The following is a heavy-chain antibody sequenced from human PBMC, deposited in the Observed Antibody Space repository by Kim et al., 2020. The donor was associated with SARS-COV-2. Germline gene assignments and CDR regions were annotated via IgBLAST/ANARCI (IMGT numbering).Heavy chain of an antibody. J-gene: IGHJ4*02. CDR2: IYSGGSST. D-gene: IGHD6-13*01. CDR1: GFTFSSYA. Sequence: GGSLRLSCAASGFTFSSYAMSWVRQAPGKGLEWVSVIYSGGSSTYYADSVKGRFTISRDNSKNTLYLQMNSLRAEDTAVYYCAKGQQLLGLLDYWGQGTLVTVSS. CDR3: AKGQQLLGLLDY. V-gene: IGHV3-23*03.